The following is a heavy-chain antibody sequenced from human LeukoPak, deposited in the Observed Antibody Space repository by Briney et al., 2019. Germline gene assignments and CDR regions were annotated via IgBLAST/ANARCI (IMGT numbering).Heavy chain of an antibody. V-gene: IGHV3-11*01. Sequence: GGSLRLSCAASGFTFSDYYTSWIRQAPGKGLEGVSYISSSGSTIYYADSVKGRFTISRDNAKNSLYLQMNSLRAEDPAVYYCARDAMYYYDSSGYSHWGQGTLVTVSS. CDR3: ARDAMYYYDSSGYSH. CDR1: GFTFSDYY. D-gene: IGHD3-22*01. J-gene: IGHJ4*02. CDR2: ISSSGSTI.